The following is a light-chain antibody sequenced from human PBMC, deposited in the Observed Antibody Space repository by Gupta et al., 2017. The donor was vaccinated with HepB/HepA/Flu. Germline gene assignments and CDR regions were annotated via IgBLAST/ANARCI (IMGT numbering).Light chain of an antibody. J-gene: IGLJ2*01. CDR3: QAWDSSTEHVV. CDR2: QDS. CDR1: KLGDKY. Sequence: SYQLTQPPSVSVSPGHTASITCSGDKLGDKYACWYQQKPGQSPVLVIYQDSKRPSGIPERFSGSNSGNTATLTISGTQAMDEADYYCQAWDSSTEHVVFGGGTKLTVL. V-gene: IGLV3-1*01.